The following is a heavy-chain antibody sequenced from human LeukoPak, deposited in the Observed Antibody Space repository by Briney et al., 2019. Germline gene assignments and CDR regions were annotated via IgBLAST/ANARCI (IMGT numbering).Heavy chain of an antibody. CDR3: ASLWFGELSYFDY. CDR1: GYTFTGYY. V-gene: IGHV1-2*02. Sequence: GASVKVSCKASGYTFTGYYMHWVRQAPGQGLGWMGWINPNSGGTNYAQKFQGRVTMTRDTSISTAYMELSRLRSDDTAVYYCASLWFGELSYFDYWGQGTLVTVSS. D-gene: IGHD3-10*01. J-gene: IGHJ4*02. CDR2: INPNSGGT.